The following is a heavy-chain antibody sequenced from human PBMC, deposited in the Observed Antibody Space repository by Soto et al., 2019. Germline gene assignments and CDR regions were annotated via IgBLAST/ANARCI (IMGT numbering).Heavy chain of an antibody. Sequence: QVQLVQSGAEVKKPGSSVKVSCKASGGTFSSYAISWVRQAPGQGLEWMGGIIPIFGTANYAQKFQGRVTITADESTSTAYMELSSLRSEDTAVYYCARRGAARDYYYYYGMDVWGQGTTVTVSS. V-gene: IGHV1-69*12. J-gene: IGHJ6*02. D-gene: IGHD3-16*01. CDR3: ARRGAARDYYYYYGMDV. CDR2: IIPIFGTA. CDR1: GGTFSSYA.